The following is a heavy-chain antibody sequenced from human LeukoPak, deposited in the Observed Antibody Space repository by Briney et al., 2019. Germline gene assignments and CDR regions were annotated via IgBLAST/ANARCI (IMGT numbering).Heavy chain of an antibody. CDR1: GGSIGSYY. V-gene: IGHV4-59*01. CDR3: ARLLTYCGGDCYPGEGWVDP. J-gene: IGHJ5*02. CDR2: IYYSGSS. D-gene: IGHD2-21*02. Sequence: SETLSLTCTVSGGSIGSYYWSWIRQPPGKGLDWIGYIYYSGSSDYNPSLKSRVTMSVDTSKNQFSLRLSSVTAADTAVYYCARLLTYCGGDCYPGEGWVDPWGQGTLVTVSS.